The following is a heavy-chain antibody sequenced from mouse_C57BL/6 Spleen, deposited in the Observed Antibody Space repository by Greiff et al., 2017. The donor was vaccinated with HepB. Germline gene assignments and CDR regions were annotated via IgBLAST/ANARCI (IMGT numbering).Heavy chain of an antibody. CDR2: IHPNSGST. CDR3: ARSITTVVASFDY. CDR1: GYTFTSYW. V-gene: IGHV1-64*01. J-gene: IGHJ2*01. D-gene: IGHD1-1*01. Sequence: QVQLQQPGAELVKPGASVKLSCKASGYTFTSYWMHWVKQRPGQGLEWIGMIHPNSGSTNYNEKFKSKATLTVDKSSSTAYMQLSSLTSEDSAVYYCARSITTVVASFDYWGQGTTLTVSS.